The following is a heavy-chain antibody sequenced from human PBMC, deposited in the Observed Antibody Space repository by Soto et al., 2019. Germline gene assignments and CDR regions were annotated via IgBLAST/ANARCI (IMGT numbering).Heavy chain of an antibody. Sequence: PGGSLRLSCAASGFNFNVYSMNWVRQAPGKGLEWISSISSSSNYIHYRDSVRGRFTISRDNAKNSLYLRLDSLRVEDTAVYFCARDRGSEVFDSWGQGTLVTVSS. CDR3: ARDRGSEVFDS. V-gene: IGHV3-21*01. J-gene: IGHJ5*01. CDR1: GFNFNVYS. CDR2: ISSSSNYI. D-gene: IGHD5-12*01.